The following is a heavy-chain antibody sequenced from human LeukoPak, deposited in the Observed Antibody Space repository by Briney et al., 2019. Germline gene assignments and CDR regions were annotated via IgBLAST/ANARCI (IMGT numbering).Heavy chain of an antibody. CDR3: ARESSPEDAFDI. J-gene: IGHJ3*02. CDR2: ISSSSSYI. V-gene: IGHV3-21*01. CDR1: GFTFSSCS. Sequence: GGSLRLSCAASGFTFSSCSMNWVRQAPGKGLEWVSSISSSSSYIYYADSVKGRFTISRDNAKNSLYLQMNSLRAEDTAVYYCARESSPEDAFDIWGQGTMVTVSS.